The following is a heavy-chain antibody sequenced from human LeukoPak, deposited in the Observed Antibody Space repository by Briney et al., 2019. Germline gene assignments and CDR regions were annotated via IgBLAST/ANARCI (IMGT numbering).Heavy chain of an antibody. V-gene: IGHV1-2*02. CDR2: INPNSGGT. CDR1: GYTFTDYY. CDR3: ARGFVDSSGWSDYYYYGMDV. Sequence: ASVTVSFKASGYTFTDYYMHWVRQAPGQGLEWMGWINPNSGGTNYAQKFQGRVTMTRDTSISTAYMELSRLRSDDTAVYYCARGFVDSSGWSDYYYYGMDVWGQGTTVTVSS. D-gene: IGHD6-19*01. J-gene: IGHJ6*02.